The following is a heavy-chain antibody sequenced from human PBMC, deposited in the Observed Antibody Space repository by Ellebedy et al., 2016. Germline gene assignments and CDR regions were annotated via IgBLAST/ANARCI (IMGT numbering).Heavy chain of an antibody. J-gene: IGHJ4*02. V-gene: IGHV3-30*03. D-gene: IGHD3-22*01. CDR2: ISYDGSNK. Sequence: GGSLRLSXAASGFTFSSYGMHWVRQAPGKGLEWVAVISYDGSNKYYADSVKGRFTISRDNSKITLYLQMNSLRAEDTAVYYCARDHYDSSGFRYFDYWGQGTLVTVSS. CDR3: ARDHYDSSGFRYFDY. CDR1: GFTFSSYG.